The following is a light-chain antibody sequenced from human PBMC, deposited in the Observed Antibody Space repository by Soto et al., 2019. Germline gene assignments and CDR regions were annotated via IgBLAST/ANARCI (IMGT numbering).Light chain of an antibody. CDR2: KAS. CDR1: QSISSW. J-gene: IGKJ1*01. Sequence: DIQMTQSPSTLSASVRDRVAITCRASQSISSWLAWYQQKPGKAPNLLIYKASSLESGVPSRFSGSGSGTEFTLTISSLQPDDFATYYCHQYNNYPWTFGQGTKVEIK. CDR3: HQYNNYPWT. V-gene: IGKV1-5*03.